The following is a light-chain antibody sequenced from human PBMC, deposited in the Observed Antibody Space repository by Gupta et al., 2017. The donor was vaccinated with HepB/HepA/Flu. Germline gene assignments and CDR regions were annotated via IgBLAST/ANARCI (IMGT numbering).Light chain of an antibody. Sequence: DIQMTQSPSTLSASVGDRVTITCRASQNINTWLAWYQQKPGKAPNLLIYKASNLDSGVPSRFSGSGSGTEFTLTISSLQRDDFATYYCQQYNSFSWTYGQGTKVEIK. CDR3: QQYNSFSWT. CDR2: KAS. V-gene: IGKV1-5*03. J-gene: IGKJ1*01. CDR1: QNINTW.